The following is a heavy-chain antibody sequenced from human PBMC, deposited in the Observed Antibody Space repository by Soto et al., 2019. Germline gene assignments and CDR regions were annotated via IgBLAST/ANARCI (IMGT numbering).Heavy chain of an antibody. J-gene: IGHJ6*02. CDR2: IYYSGST. D-gene: IGHD3-10*01. CDR1: GGSISSGGYY. V-gene: IGHV4-31*03. CDR3: ARDAPSFYGSGRKTYYYYGMDV. Sequence: SETLSLTCTVSGGSISSGGYYWSWIRQHPGKGLEWIGYIYYSGSTYYNPSLKSRVTISVDTSKNQFSLKLSSVAAADTAVYYCARDAPSFYGSGRKTYYYYGMDVWGQGTTVTVSS.